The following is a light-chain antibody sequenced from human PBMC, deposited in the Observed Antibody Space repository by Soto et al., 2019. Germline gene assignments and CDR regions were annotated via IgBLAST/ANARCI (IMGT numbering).Light chain of an antibody. CDR3: SSYTTSSTLR. CDR1: SSDVGRYKR. V-gene: IGLV2-14*03. CDR2: DVT. J-gene: IGLJ2*01. Sequence: QSALTQPASVSGSPGQSITLSCTGTSSDVGRYKRVSWYQHHPGKAPKLMIDDVTNRPSGIYNRFSGAKSGNTASLTISGLQAEDEADYFGSSYTTSSTLRFGGGTKLTVL.